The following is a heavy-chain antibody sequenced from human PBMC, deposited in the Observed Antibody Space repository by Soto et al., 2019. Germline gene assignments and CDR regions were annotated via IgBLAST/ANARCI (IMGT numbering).Heavy chain of an antibody. CDR1: GGSISSYY. CDR3: ARGGYRGWYDY. J-gene: IGHJ4*02. D-gene: IGHD6-19*01. V-gene: IGHV4-59*01. Sequence: SETLSLTCTVSGGSISSYYWSWIRQPPGKGLEWIGYIYYSGSTNYNPSLKSRVTISVDTSKNQFSLKLSSVTAADTAVYYCARGGYRGWYDYWGQGTLVTVSS. CDR2: IYYSGST.